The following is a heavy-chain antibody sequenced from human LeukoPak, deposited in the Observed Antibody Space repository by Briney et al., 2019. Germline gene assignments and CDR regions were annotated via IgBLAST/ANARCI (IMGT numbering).Heavy chain of an antibody. CDR3: ATGRCSSTSCPLDY. J-gene: IGHJ4*02. D-gene: IGHD2-2*01. V-gene: IGHV3-23*01. CDR2: ISGSGGST. CDR1: GFTFSSYA. Sequence: PGGSLRLSCAASGFTFSSYAMSWVRQAPGKGLEWVSAISGSGGSTYYADSVKGRFTISRDNSKNTLHLQMNSLRAEDTAVYYCATGRCSSTSCPLDYWGQGTLVTVSS.